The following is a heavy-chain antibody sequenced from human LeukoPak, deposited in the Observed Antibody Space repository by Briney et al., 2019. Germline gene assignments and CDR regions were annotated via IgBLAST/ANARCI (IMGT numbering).Heavy chain of an antibody. Sequence: PPETLSLTCAVYGGSFSGYYWSWIRQPPGKGLEWIGEINHSGSTNYNPSLKSRVTISVDTSKNQFSLKLSSVTAADTAVYYCARGPELEPAYWYFDLWGRGTLVTVSS. V-gene: IGHV4-34*01. D-gene: IGHD1-1*01. J-gene: IGHJ2*01. CDR2: INHSGST. CDR1: GGSFSGYY. CDR3: ARGPELEPAYWYFDL.